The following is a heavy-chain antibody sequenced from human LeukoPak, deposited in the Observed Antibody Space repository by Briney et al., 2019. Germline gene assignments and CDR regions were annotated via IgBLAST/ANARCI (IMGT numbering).Heavy chain of an antibody. V-gene: IGHV3-7*04. D-gene: IGHD1-1*01. J-gene: IGHJ4*02. CDR2: IHPEGNEK. CDR1: GFTFSSYS. CDR3: ARGDDFSGDH. Sequence: GGSLRLSCAASGFTFSSYSMSWVRQAPGRGLEWVANIHPEGNEKYHVESVKGRFTISRDNAKNSLFLQMNGLRVEDTAVYYCARGDDFSGDHWGQGTLVTVSS.